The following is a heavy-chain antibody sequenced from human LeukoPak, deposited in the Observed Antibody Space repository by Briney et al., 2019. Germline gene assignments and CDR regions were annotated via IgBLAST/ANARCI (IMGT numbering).Heavy chain of an antibody. CDR1: GFTFDDYG. CDR2: INWNGGST. CDR3: AKDPIVGATTTYYFDY. J-gene: IGHJ4*02. D-gene: IGHD1-26*01. V-gene: IGHV3-20*04. Sequence: PGGSLRLSCAASGFTFDDYGMSWVRQAPGKGLEWVSGINWNGGSTGYADSVKGRFTISRDNAKNSLYLQMNSLRAEDTAVYYCAKDPIVGATTTYYFDYWGQGTLVTVSS.